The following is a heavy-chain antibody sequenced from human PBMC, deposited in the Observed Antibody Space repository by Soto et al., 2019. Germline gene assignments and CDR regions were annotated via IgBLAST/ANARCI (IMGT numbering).Heavy chain of an antibody. CDR3: ARAYCSGGSCLQPILYYYYYGMDV. D-gene: IGHD2-15*01. V-gene: IGHV3-33*01. Sequence: GGSLRLSCAASGFTFSSYGMHWVRQAPGKGLEWVAVIWYDGSNKYYADSVKGRFTISRDNSKNTLYLQMNSLRAEDTAVYYCARAYCSGGSCLQPILYYYYYGMDVWGQGTTVTVSS. J-gene: IGHJ6*02. CDR1: GFTFSSYG. CDR2: IWYDGSNK.